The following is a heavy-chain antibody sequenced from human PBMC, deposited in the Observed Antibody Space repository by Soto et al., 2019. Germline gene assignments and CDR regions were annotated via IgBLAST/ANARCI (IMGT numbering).Heavy chain of an antibody. J-gene: IGHJ6*02. V-gene: IGHV4-39*01. CDR3: ARQYWDFDRLWRGTQDYYYYGMDV. D-gene: IGHD3-9*01. CDR1: GGSISSSSYY. CDR2: IYYSGST. Sequence: WETLSLTCTVSGGSISSSSYYWGWIRQPPGKGLEWIGSIYYSGSTYYNPSLKSRVTISVDTSKNQFSLKLSSVTAADTAVYYCARQYWDFDRLWRGTQDYYYYGMDVWGQGTTVTVSS.